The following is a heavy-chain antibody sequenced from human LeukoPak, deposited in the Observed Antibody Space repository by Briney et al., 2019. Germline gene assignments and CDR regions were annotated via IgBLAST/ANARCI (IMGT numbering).Heavy chain of an antibody. CDR2: IKQDGSEK. D-gene: IGHD3-10*01. V-gene: IGHV3-7*01. J-gene: IGHJ4*02. Sequence: GGSLRLSCAASGFTFSNAWMSWVRQAPGKGLEWVANIKQDGSEKYYVDSVKGRFTISRDNAKNSLYLQMNSLRAEDTAVYYCARVRDYYGSGSYPFDYWGQGTLVTVSS. CDR3: ARVRDYYGSGSYPFDY. CDR1: GFTFSNAW.